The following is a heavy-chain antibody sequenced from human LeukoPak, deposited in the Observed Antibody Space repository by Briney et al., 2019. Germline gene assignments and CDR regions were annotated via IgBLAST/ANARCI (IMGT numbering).Heavy chain of an antibody. CDR3: AREYCSGGSCYWFDY. Sequence: SETLSLTCTVSGGSISSYYWSWIRQPAGKGLEWIGRIYTSGSTNYNPSLKSRVTMSVDTSKNQFSLKLSSVTAADTAVYYCAREYCSGGSCYWFDYWGQGTLVTVSS. CDR2: IYTSGST. V-gene: IGHV4-4*07. CDR1: GGSISSYY. J-gene: IGHJ4*02. D-gene: IGHD2-15*01.